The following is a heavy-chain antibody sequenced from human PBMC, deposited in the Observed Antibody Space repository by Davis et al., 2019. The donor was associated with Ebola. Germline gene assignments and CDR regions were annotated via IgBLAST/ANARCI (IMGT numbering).Heavy chain of an antibody. CDR3: VKNSGWYKLDC. D-gene: IGHD6-19*01. CDR1: GFTFNNYW. CDR2: IKGDGNQI. J-gene: IGHJ4*02. V-gene: IGHV3-7*01. Sequence: PGGSLRLSCTASGFTFNNYWMTWVRQAPGKGLEWVANIKGDGNQIGYAGSVKGRFTISRDNGKKSLFLQMDSLRGEDTAVYYCVKNSGWYKLDCWGQGILVTVSS.